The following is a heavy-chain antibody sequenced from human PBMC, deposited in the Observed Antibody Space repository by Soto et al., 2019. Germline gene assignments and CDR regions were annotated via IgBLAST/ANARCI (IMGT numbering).Heavy chain of an antibody. CDR3: ARVFTVGATIRGLAPMYV. CDR1: GYTFTSYG. D-gene: IGHD1-26*01. Sequence: ASVKVSCKASGYTFTSYGISWVRQAPGQGLEWMGWISAYNGNTNYAQKLQGRVTMTTDTSTSTAYMELRSLRSDDTAVYYCARVFTVGATIRGLAPMYVWGQGTTVTVSS. V-gene: IGHV1-18*04. J-gene: IGHJ6*02. CDR2: ISAYNGNT.